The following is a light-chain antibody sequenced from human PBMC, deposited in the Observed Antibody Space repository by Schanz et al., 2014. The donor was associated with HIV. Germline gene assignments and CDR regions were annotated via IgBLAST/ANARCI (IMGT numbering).Light chain of an antibody. J-gene: IGKJ4*01. CDR2: AAS. CDR3: QQYNNVPALT. CDR1: QSINRY. V-gene: IGKV1-33*01. Sequence: DIQMTQSPSSLSASVGDRVTISCRASQSINRYLNWYQQKVGKAPKLLIYAASSLQSGVPSRFSGSGSVTDSTFTISSLQPEDIATYYCQQYNNVPALTFGGGTKVEIK.